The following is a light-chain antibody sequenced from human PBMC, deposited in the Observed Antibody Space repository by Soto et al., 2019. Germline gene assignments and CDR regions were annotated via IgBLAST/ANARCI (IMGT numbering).Light chain of an antibody. J-gene: IGKJ5*01. CDR1: QSVSSN. Sequence: EIVMTQSPATLSVSPGERATLSCRASQSVSSNLAWYQQKPGQAPRLLIYDTSIRATGVPARFSGSRSGAEFTLTISSLQSEDFAVYYCQHYHGWPITFGQGTRLE. V-gene: IGKV3-15*01. CDR3: QHYHGWPIT. CDR2: DTS.